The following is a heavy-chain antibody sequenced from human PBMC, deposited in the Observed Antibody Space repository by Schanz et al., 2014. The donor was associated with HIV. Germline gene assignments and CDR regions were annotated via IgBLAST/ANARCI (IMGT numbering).Heavy chain of an antibody. CDR2: ISAYNGNT. CDR1: GYTFISYG. J-gene: IGHJ4*02. CDR3: ARGETFEKQLWILELFPPDS. Sequence: QVQLVQSGPEVKKPGASVKVSCKASGYTFISYGISWVRQAPGQGLEWMGWISAYNGNTNYAQKFQGRLTMTTDTSTSTAYMELRSLRSDDTAVYYCARGETFEKQLWILELFPPDSWGQGTLVTVSS. D-gene: IGHD2-2*03. V-gene: IGHV1-18*01.